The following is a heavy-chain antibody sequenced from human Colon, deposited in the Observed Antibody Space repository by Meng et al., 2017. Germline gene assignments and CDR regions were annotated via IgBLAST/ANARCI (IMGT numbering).Heavy chain of an antibody. V-gene: IGHV3-33*01. CDR3: ARRYSTLSYFDY. D-gene: IGHD2-8*01. CDR1: GFSFSTYG. CDR2: IWYDGSVI. Sequence: GGSLRLSCAVSGFSFSTYGMHWVRQAPGKGLEWVAIIWYDGSVIQYADSVKGRFTVSRDNSKNTVYLEMNSLRAEDTAVYYCARRYSTLSYFDYWGQGILVTVSS. J-gene: IGHJ4*02.